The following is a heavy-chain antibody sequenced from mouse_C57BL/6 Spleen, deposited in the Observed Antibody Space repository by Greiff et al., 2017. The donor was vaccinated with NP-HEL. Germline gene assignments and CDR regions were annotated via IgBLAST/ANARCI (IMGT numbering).Heavy chain of an antibody. Sequence: QVQLQQSGAELVRPGASVTLSCKASGYTFTDYEMHWVKQTPVHGLEWIGAIDPETGGTAYNQKFKGKAILTADKSSSTAYMELRSLTSEDSAVYYCTRSTYSNYPFDYWGKGTTLTVSS. CDR2: IDPETGGT. J-gene: IGHJ2*01. CDR1: GYTFTDYE. V-gene: IGHV1-15*01. D-gene: IGHD2-5*01. CDR3: TRSTYSNYPFDY.